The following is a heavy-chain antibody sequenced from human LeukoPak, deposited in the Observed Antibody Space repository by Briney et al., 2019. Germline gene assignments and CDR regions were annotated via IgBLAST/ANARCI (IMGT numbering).Heavy chain of an antibody. CDR2: IYYSGST. D-gene: IGHD2-8*01. V-gene: IGHV4-59*01. Sequence: SETLSLTCNGSGGSISSYYWSWILQPPGKGLEWFGYIYYSGSTNYNPSLKSRVTISVKTSKNQFSLKLRSVTAADTAVYYCARVTGYAIEDYFDYWGQGTLVTVSS. CDR1: GGSISSYY. CDR3: ARVTGYAIEDYFDY. J-gene: IGHJ4*02.